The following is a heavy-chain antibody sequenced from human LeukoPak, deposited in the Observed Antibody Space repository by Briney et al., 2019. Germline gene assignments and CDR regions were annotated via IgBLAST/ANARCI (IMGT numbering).Heavy chain of an antibody. CDR2: INGYSSFI. CDR3: ARGARIGNIFDF. Sequence: TGGSLRLSCTASGFDFVSYGMNWVRQAPGKGLEWVSSINGYSSFIYYSDSVRGRFTISRDNARHSLSLQMDSLRVEDTAVYYCARGARIGNIFDFWGLGTLVTVSS. CDR1: GFDFVSYG. V-gene: IGHV3-21*01. D-gene: IGHD2/OR15-2a*01. J-gene: IGHJ4*02.